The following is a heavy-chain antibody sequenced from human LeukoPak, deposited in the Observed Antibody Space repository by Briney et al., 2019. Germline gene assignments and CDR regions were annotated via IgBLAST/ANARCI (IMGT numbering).Heavy chain of an antibody. CDR2: INPNSGGT. CDR1: GYTFTGYY. CDR3: AIASLALKYFDFWSGYYAAFDI. D-gene: IGHD3-3*01. Sequence: ASVKVSCKASGYTFTGYYMHWVRQAPGQGLEWMEWINPNSGGTNYAQKFHGRGTMTRDTSISTAYMDLSRLRSDDTAVYYCAIASLALKYFDFWSGYYAAFDIWGQGTMVTVSS. J-gene: IGHJ3*02. V-gene: IGHV1-2*02.